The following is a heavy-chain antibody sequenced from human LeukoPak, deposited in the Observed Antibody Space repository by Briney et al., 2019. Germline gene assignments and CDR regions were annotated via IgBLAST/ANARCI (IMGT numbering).Heavy chain of an antibody. Sequence: PSETLSLTCTVSGGSISSFYWSWFYWSWIRQPPGKGLEWIGYIYFSGSTNYNPSLKSRVTISVDTSKNQFSLKLSSVTAADTAVYYCARGVVAAPQTFDYWGQGTLVTVSS. CDR1: GGSISS. CDR3: ARGVVAAPQTFDY. CDR2: IYFSGST. D-gene: IGHD2-15*01. V-gene: IGHV4-61*08. J-gene: IGHJ4*02.